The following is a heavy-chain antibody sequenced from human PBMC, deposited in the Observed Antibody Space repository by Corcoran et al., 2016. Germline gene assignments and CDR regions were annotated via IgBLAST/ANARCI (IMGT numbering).Heavy chain of an antibody. CDR1: GFTFSSYG. CDR3: AKDSSYGSGPFDY. CDR2: ISYDGSNK. D-gene: IGHD3-10*01. V-gene: IGHV3-30*18. J-gene: IGHJ4*02. Sequence: QVQLVESGGGVVQPGRSLRLSCAASGFTFSSYGMHWVRQAPGKGLEWVAVISYDGSNKYYADSVKGRFTISRDNSKNTLYPQMNSLRAEDTAVYYCAKDSSYGSGPFDYWGQGTLVTVSS.